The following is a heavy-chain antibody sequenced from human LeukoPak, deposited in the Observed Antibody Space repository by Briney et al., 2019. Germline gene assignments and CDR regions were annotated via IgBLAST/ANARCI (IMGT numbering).Heavy chain of an antibody. CDR3: ARGRRIAAAGKLNWFDP. CDR2: INHSGST. CDR1: GGSFSGYY. D-gene: IGHD6-13*01. J-gene: IGHJ5*02. V-gene: IGHV4-34*01. Sequence: SETLSLTCAVYGGSFSGYYWSWIRQPPGKGLEWIGEINHSGSTNYNPSPKSRVTISVDTSKNQFSLKLSSVTAADTAVYYCARGRRIAAAGKLNWFDPWGQGTLVTVSS.